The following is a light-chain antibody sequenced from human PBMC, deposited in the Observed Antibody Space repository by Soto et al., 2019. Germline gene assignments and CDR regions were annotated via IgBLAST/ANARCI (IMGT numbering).Light chain of an antibody. CDR1: QSIGSW. CDR3: QQYGSYSPWT. Sequence: DIKMTQSPSTLSASVGDRVTITCRASQSIGSWLAWYQQKPGKAPKLLIYKASSLESGVPSRFSGSGSGTEFTLTISSLQPDDFASYYCQQYGSYSPWTFGQGTKLEIK. CDR2: KAS. V-gene: IGKV1-5*03. J-gene: IGKJ1*01.